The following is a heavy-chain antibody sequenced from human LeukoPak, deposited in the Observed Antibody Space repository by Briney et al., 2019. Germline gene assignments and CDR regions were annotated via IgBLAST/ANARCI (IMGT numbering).Heavy chain of an antibody. V-gene: IGHV3-23*01. CDR3: AKDKLHTWYFDL. Sequence: GGSLRLSCTASGFSLSPYAMTWVRQAPGKGLESVSAISASGSGTDYADSVKGRFTISRDDSKNMLYLETNSLRAEDAALYYCAKDKLHTWYFDLWGRGTLVTVSS. D-gene: IGHD4-23*01. J-gene: IGHJ2*01. CDR2: ISASGSGT. CDR1: GFSLSPYA.